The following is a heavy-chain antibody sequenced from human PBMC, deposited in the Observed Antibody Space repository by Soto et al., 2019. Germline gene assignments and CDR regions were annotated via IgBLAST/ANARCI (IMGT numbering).Heavy chain of an antibody. D-gene: IGHD6-6*01. Sequence: PSETLSLTCTVSGGSISSSSYYWGWIRQPPGKGLEWIGSIYYSGSTYYNPSLKSRVTISVDTSKNQFSLKLSSVTAADTAVYYCARHGKQLEPYYFDYWRQGTLVTVSS. V-gene: IGHV4-39*01. CDR1: GGSISSSSYY. CDR2: IYYSGST. J-gene: IGHJ4*02. CDR3: ARHGKQLEPYYFDY.